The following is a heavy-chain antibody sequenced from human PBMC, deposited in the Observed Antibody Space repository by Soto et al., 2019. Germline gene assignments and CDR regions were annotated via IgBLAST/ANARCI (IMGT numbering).Heavy chain of an antibody. J-gene: IGHJ3*02. CDR3: ARDFKLGTAPAFDI. D-gene: IGHD2-8*02. V-gene: IGHV3-21*01. CDR1: GFTFSSYS. Sequence: SCAASGFTFSSYSMNWVRQAPGKGLEWVSSISSSSSYIYYADSVKGRFTISRDNAKNSLYLQMNSLRAEDTAVYYCARDFKLGTAPAFDIWGQGTMVTVSS. CDR2: ISSSSSYI.